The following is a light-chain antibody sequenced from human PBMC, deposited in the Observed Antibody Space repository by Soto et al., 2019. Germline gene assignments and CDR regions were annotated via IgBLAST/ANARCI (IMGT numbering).Light chain of an antibody. CDR2: EDN. CDR1: SGSIASNY. J-gene: IGLJ2*01. V-gene: IGLV6-57*04. Sequence: NFMLTQPHSGAESPGQTVTISCTRSSGSIASNYVQWYQERPGSAPTTVIYEDNQRPSGVPDRFSGSIDSSSNSASLTISGLKTAGKADYYCQSYDSSNVVFGGGTKLTVL. CDR3: QSYDSSNVV.